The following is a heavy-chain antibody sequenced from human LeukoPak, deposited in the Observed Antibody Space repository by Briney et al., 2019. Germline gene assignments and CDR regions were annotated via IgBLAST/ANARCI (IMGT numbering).Heavy chain of an antibody. CDR3: ARKYYDSSGYLYFDY. Sequence: GGSLRLSRAASGFTFSSYSMYWVRQAPGKGLEWVSSISSSSSYIYYADSVKGRFTISRDNAKNSLYLQMNSLRAEDTAVYYCARKYYDSSGYLYFDYWGQGTLVTVSS. J-gene: IGHJ4*02. CDR1: GFTFSSYS. V-gene: IGHV3-21*01. D-gene: IGHD3-22*01. CDR2: ISSSSSYI.